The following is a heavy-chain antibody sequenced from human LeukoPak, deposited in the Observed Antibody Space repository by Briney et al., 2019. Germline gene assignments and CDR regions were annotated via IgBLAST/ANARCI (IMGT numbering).Heavy chain of an antibody. V-gene: IGHV3-43*01. Sequence: GGSLRLSCAASGFTFDDYTMHWVRHAPGKGLEWVSLISWDGGSTYYADSVKGRFTISRDNSKNSLYLQMNSLRTEDTALYYCAKVAGIAVVGGMDVWGQGTTVTVSS. CDR1: GFTFDDYT. D-gene: IGHD6-19*01. CDR2: ISWDGGST. J-gene: IGHJ6*02. CDR3: AKVAGIAVVGGMDV.